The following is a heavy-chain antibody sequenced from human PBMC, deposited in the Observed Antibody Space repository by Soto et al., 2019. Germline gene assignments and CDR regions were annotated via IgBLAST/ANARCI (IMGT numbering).Heavy chain of an antibody. CDR1: GGTFSSYT. CDR3: ARDRDSGYCSSTSCYRWFDP. Sequence: QVQLVQSGAEVKKPGSSVKVSCKASGGTFSSYTISWVRQAPGQGLEWMGRIIPILGIANYAQKFQGRVTITADKSTSTAYMELSSLRSEDTAVYYCARDRDSGYCSSTSCYRWFDPWGQGTLVTVSS. V-gene: IGHV1-69*08. CDR2: IIPILGIA. D-gene: IGHD2-2*01. J-gene: IGHJ5*02.